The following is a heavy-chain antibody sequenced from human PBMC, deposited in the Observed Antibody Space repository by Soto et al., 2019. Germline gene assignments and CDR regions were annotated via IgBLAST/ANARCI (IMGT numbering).Heavy chain of an antibody. V-gene: IGHV4-4*07. CDR2: IYTSGST. J-gene: IGHJ6*02. CDR1: GGSISSYY. Sequence: QVQLQESGPGLVKPSETLSLTCTVSGGSISSYYWSWIRQPAGKGLEWIGRIYTSGSTNYNPSLKCRVAMAVETAKNKLTLKLSFGTAADTAVYCCARDQIVDYIHYYGMDVWGQGTTVTVSS. D-gene: IGHD1-26*01. CDR3: ARDQIVDYIHYYGMDV.